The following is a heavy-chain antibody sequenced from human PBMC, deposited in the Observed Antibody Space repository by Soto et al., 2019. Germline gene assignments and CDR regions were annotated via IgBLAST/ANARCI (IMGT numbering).Heavy chain of an antibody. V-gene: IGHV4-30-4*02. J-gene: IGHJ6*03. Sequence: PSETLSLTCTVSGSSISSGYYYWSWIRQPPGKGQEWIGYIYHSGSTNYNLSLKSRVTISVDTSKNQFSLKLSSVTAADTAVYYCARGGVGYCSSTSCYSHYYYYYMDVWGKGTTVTVSS. CDR2: IYHSGST. CDR1: GSSISSGYYY. CDR3: ARGGVGYCSSTSCYSHYYYYYMDV. D-gene: IGHD2-2*01.